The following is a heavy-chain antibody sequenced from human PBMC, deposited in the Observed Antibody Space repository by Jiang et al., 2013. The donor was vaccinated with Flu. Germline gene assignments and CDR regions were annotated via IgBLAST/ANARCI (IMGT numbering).Heavy chain of an antibody. CDR2: IDPSDSYT. CDR3: ARGMTYSSGWWAF. J-gene: IGHJ4*02. Sequence: RIDPSDSYTNYSPSFQGHVTISADKSISTAYLQWSSLKASDTAMYYCARGMTYSSGWWAFWGQGTLVTVSS. D-gene: IGHD6-19*01. V-gene: IGHV5-10-1*01.